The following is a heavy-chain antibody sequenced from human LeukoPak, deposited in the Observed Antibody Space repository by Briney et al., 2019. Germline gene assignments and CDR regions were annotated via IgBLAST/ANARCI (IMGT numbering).Heavy chain of an antibody. CDR3: AKPATSILIYFDS. CDR1: GFTFSSYG. V-gene: IGHV3-49*04. CDR2: IRSKTYGGTT. D-gene: IGHD2-2*01. Sequence: GGSLRLSCAASGFTFSSYGMHWARQAPGKGLEWVGFIRSKTYGGTTEYAASVKGRFTISRDDSKRIAYLQMNSLETEDTAVYYCAKPATSILIYFDSWGQGILVTVSS. J-gene: IGHJ4*02.